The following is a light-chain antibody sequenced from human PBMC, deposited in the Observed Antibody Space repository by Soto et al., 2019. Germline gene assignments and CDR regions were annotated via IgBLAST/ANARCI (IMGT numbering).Light chain of an antibody. CDR1: RSDVGGYNY. CDR3: SSFTFSNTVI. V-gene: IGLV2-14*01. Sequence: QSVLTQPVSVSGSPGQSISVSCTGTRSDVGGYNYVSWYQQHPGKAPQLIIYDVTNRPSGVSDRFSGSKSGNTASLTISGLQAEDESDYYCSSFTFSNTVIFGGGTQLTVL. J-gene: IGLJ7*01. CDR2: DVT.